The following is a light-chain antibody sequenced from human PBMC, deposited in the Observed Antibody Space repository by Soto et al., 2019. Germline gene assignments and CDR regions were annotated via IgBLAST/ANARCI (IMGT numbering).Light chain of an antibody. CDR1: QGISSA. J-gene: IGKJ5*01. CDR3: QQFDTCPLT. CDR2: DVS. V-gene: IGKV1-13*02. Sequence: AIPLTQSPSSLSASVGDRVTITCRASQGISSAFAWYQQKPGKVPRLLIYDVSSLQSGVPSRFSGSGSGTDFTLTISSLQPEDFATYYCQQFDTCPLTFGQGTRLDVK.